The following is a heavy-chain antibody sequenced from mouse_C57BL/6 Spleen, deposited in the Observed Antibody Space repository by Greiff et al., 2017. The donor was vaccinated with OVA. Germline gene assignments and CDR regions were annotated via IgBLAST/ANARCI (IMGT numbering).Heavy chain of an antibody. CDR3: ARWSYDGYAMDY. Sequence: QVQLQQSGTELVKPGASVKLSCKASGYTFTSYWMHWVKQRPGQGLEWIGNINPSNGGTNYNEKFKSKATLTVDKSSSTAYMQLSSLTSEDSAVYYCARWSYDGYAMDYWGQGTSVTVSS. J-gene: IGHJ4*01. CDR1: GYTFTSYW. V-gene: IGHV1-53*01. D-gene: IGHD2-12*01. CDR2: INPSNGGT.